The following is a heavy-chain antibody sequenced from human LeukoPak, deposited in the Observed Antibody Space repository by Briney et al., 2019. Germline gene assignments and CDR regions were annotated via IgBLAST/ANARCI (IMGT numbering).Heavy chain of an antibody. CDR1: GGSISSSSYY. CDR2: IYYSGST. J-gene: IGHJ4*02. V-gene: IGHV4-61*05. Sequence: PSETLSLTCTVSGGSISSSSYYWGWIRQPPGKGLEWIGYIYYSGSTNYNPSLKSRVTISVDTSKNQFSLKLSSVTAADTAVYYCARGPHLYYYDSSGYYLYWGQGTLVTVSS. CDR3: ARGPHLYYYDSSGYYLY. D-gene: IGHD3-22*01.